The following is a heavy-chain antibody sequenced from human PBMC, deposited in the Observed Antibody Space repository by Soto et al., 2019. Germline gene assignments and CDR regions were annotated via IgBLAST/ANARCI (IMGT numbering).Heavy chain of an antibody. Sequence: QVQLVESGGGVVQPGRSLTLSCAGSGFTFSDYGMHWVRQAPGKGLQWVALISNDGGSKKYAESVKGRFTISRDNSKNTLYLDINSLRPEDTAVYHCARRTSTVREGYNWCDPWGQGTLVTVSS. CDR1: GFTFSDYG. J-gene: IGHJ5*02. D-gene: IGHD3-10*01. V-gene: IGHV3-30*03. CDR3: ARRTSTVREGYNWCDP. CDR2: ISNDGGSK.